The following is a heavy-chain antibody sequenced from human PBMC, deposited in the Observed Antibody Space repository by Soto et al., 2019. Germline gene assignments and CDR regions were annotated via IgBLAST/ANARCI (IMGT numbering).Heavy chain of an antibody. D-gene: IGHD3-16*01. CDR2: IYHSGNT. J-gene: IGHJ4*02. CDR3: AREESMSVVRRWGIAGCLDD. Sequence: PSEALSLTIVFSGYSISSGFYWGWIRQPPGKGLEWIASIYHSGNTYYNPSLKSRVAMSVDTSTNQFSLRLTSVTAADTAVYYCAREESMSVVRRWGIAGCLDDWDKGTLVIVSS. V-gene: IGHV4-38-2*02. CDR1: GYSISSGFY.